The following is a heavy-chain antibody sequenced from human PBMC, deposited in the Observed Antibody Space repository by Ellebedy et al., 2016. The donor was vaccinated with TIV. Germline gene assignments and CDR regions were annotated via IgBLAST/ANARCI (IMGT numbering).Heavy chain of an antibody. CDR1: GFTFSSYA. V-gene: IGHV3-30-3*01. CDR2: ISYDGSNK. Sequence: GESLKISXAASGFTFSSYAMHWVRQAPGKGLEWVAVISYDGSNKYYADSVKGRFTISRDNSKNTLYLQMNSLRAEDTAVYYCARVGGYFDYWGQGTLVTVSS. J-gene: IGHJ4*02. CDR3: ARVGGYFDY.